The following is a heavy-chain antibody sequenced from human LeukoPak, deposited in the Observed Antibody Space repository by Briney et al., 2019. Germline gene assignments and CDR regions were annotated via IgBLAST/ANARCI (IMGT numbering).Heavy chain of an antibody. CDR1: AFTFSTYV. CDR3: VRGTGY. V-gene: IGHV3-64D*06. J-gene: IGHJ4*02. CDR2: ISSNGDNT. Sequence: GGSLRLSCSVSAFTFSTYVMHWVRQAPGKGLEYVSAISSNGDNTYYADSVKGRFTISRDNSKNTLYLQMSSLRADDTAVYYCVRGTGYWGQGTLVTVSS.